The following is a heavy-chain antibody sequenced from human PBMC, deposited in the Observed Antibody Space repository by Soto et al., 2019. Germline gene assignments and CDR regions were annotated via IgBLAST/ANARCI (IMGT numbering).Heavy chain of an antibody. CDR2: IIPIFGTA. J-gene: IGHJ6*02. D-gene: IGHD3-22*01. V-gene: IGHV1-69*13. CDR1: GGTFSSYA. Sequence: SVKVSCKASGGTFSSYAISWVRQAPGQGLEWMGGIIPIFGTANYAQKFQGRVTITADESTSTAYMELSSLSSEDTAVYYCARGMIVVVITNYYYGMDVWGQGTTVTVSS. CDR3: ARGMIVVVITNYYYGMDV.